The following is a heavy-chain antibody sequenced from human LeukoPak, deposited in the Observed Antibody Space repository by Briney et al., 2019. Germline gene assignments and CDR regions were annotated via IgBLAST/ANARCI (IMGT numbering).Heavy chain of an antibody. J-gene: IGHJ4*02. Sequence: KAGGSLRLSCAASGFTFSSYGMSWVRQAPGKGLEWVSSISSSSSYIYYADSVKGRFTISRDNAKNSLYLQMNSLGAEDTAVYHCASLGSGNSYVGVIEYWGQGTLVTVSS. D-gene: IGHD3-10*01. CDR3: ASLGSGNSYVGVIEY. CDR2: ISSSSSYI. CDR1: GFTFSSYG. V-gene: IGHV3-21*04.